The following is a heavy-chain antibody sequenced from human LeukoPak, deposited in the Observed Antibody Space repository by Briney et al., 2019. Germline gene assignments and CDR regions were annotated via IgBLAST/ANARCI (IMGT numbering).Heavy chain of an antibody. CDR1: GGTFSSYA. J-gene: IGHJ4*02. CDR2: INPNSGGT. D-gene: IGHD2-8*01. CDR3: ARTADFTNGVCHFDY. V-gene: IGHV1-18*01. Sequence: ASVKVSCKASGGTFSSYAISWVRQAPGQGLEWMGWINPNSGGTNYAQKLQGRVTMTTDTSTSTAYMELRSLRSDDTAVYYCARTADFTNGVCHFDYWGQGTLVTVSS.